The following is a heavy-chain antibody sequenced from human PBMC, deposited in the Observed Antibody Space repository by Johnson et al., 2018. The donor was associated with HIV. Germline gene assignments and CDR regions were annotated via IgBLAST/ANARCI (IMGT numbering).Heavy chain of an antibody. CDR1: GFTFSDYS. V-gene: IGHV3-11*04. CDR2: ISSSGSNI. J-gene: IGHJ3*02. D-gene: IGHD2-15*01. CDR3: ARVGSGACYTFRETNSLVAFDI. Sequence: QVQLVESGGGLVQPGGSLRLSCAASGFTFSDYSISWIRQAPGKGLEWVSYISSSGSNIYYADSVKGRFTISRANSKNTLYLQINSLRAEDTAVYYCARVGSGACYTFRETNSLVAFDIWGQGTMVTVSS.